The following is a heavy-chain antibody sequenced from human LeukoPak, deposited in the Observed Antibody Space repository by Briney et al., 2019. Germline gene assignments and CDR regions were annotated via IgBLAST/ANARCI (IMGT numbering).Heavy chain of an antibody. J-gene: IGHJ4*02. V-gene: IGHV1-69*05. D-gene: IGHD6-6*01. Sequence: SVKVSCKASGGTFSSYAIGWVRQAPGQGLEWMGGIIPIFGTANYAQKFQGRVTITTDESTSTAYMELSRLRSDDTAVYYCARVVIAALYYFDYWGQGTLVTVSS. CDR2: IIPIFGTA. CDR3: ARVVIAALYYFDY. CDR1: GGTFSSYA.